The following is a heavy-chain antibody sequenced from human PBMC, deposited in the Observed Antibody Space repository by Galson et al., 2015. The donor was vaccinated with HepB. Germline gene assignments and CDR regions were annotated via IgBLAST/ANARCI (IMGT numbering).Heavy chain of an antibody. CDR3: AREIPGALWFDP. J-gene: IGHJ5*02. CDR2: ISWNSDNI. CDR1: GFTFDDYA. Sequence: SLRLSCAASGFTFDDYAMHWVRQAPGRGLEWVSTISWNSDNIAYADSVKGRFTISRDNAKNSLYLQMNSLRAEDTAMYYCAREIPGALWFDPWGQGTLVTVSS. V-gene: IGHV3-9*01. D-gene: IGHD2-2*01.